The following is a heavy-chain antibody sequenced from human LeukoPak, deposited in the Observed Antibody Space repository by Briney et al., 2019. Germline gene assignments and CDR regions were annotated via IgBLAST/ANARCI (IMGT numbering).Heavy chain of an antibody. CDR2: IYYSGST. V-gene: IGHV4-39*07. CDR3: ARDLINGDYNWFDP. Sequence: SETLSLTCTVSGGSISSSSYYWGWIRQPPGKGLEWIGSIYYSGSTYYNPSLKSRVTISVDTSKNQFSLKLTSVTAADTAVYYCARDLINGDYNWFDPWGQGTLVTVSS. D-gene: IGHD7-27*01. J-gene: IGHJ5*02. CDR1: GGSISSSSYY.